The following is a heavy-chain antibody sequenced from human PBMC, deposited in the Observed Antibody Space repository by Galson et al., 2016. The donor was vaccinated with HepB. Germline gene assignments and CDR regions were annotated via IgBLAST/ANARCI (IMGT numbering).Heavy chain of an antibody. J-gene: IGHJ4*02. Sequence: SLRLSCAASGFTFNLYSMTWVRQAPGKGLEWVASISSNSRHIFYADSMKGRLTVSRDNAKNSLNLQINSLRVEETAVYYCAKVGSYGSGTSYWFFDYWGRGTLVTVSS. V-gene: IGHV3-21*01. CDR2: ISSNSRHI. CDR1: GFTFNLYS. D-gene: IGHD3-10*01. CDR3: AKVGSYGSGTSYWFFDY.